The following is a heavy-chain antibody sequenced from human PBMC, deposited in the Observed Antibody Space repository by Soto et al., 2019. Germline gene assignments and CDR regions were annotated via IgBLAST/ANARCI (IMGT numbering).Heavy chain of an antibody. CDR1: GGSFSGYY. CDR2: INDRGSI. Sequence: QVQLQQWGAGPLRPLETLSLICGVSGGSFSGYYWAGIRQSPGMGLEWIGEINDRGSINYNPSLKSRVSISVDTSKNHYSLNLRSVTAADTAVYYCARESHDILTGPPWVWYFDLWGRGTLVTVSS. V-gene: IGHV4-34*01. D-gene: IGHD3-9*01. CDR3: ARESHDILTGPPWVWYFDL. J-gene: IGHJ2*01.